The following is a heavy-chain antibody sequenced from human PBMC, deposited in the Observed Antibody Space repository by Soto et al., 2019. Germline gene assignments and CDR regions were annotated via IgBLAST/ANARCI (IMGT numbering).Heavy chain of an antibody. CDR3: ARAEKNSYDGGGYPVDS. D-gene: IGHD3-22*01. V-gene: IGHV4-61*01. J-gene: IGHJ4*02. CDR2: IHNSGST. Sequence: SETLSLTCTVSGVSVSSGSYCWSWIRQPPGKGLEWIGYIHNSGSTNYNPSLKSRVSISVDTSKNQFSLKLSAVTAADTALYFCARAEKNSYDGGGYPVDSWGQGTLVTVSS. CDR1: GVSVSSGSYC.